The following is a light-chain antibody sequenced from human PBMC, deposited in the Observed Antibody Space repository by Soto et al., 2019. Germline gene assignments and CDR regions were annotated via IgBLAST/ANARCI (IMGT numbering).Light chain of an antibody. CDR1: QSVSRS. Sequence: QLTQSPSSLSASVGDRVIITCRASQSVSRSLKWYQQKPGQPPKLLLYAASTLHSGVPSRFSGSGSGTEFTLTISSLQPEDFATYYCQQNAITPPWTFGQGTKVEVK. CDR2: AAS. J-gene: IGKJ1*01. V-gene: IGKV1-39*01. CDR3: QQNAITPPWT.